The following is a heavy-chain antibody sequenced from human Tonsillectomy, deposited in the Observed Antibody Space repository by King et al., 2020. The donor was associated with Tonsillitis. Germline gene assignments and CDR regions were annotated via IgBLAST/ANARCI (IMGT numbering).Heavy chain of an antibody. CDR3: AKGDYYSLDS. Sequence: VQLVESGGGLVQPGGSLRLSCAASGFTFSSYSMHWVRQAPGKGLEYVSAINSNGDITYYANSVKGSFTISRDNSKNKVFLQMGSLRVEDMAVYYCAKGDYYSLDSWGQGTLVTVSS. CDR2: INSNGDIT. V-gene: IGHV3-64*01. J-gene: IGHJ5*01. CDR1: GFTFSSYS. D-gene: IGHD3-10*01.